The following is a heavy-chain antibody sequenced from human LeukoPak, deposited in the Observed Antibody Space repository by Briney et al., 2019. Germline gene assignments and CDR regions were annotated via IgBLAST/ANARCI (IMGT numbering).Heavy chain of an antibody. J-gene: IGHJ4*02. D-gene: IGHD3-10*01. V-gene: IGHV1-69*13. CDR2: IIPIFGTA. CDR3: ARVVPNYYGSGSYLFDY. Sequence: SVKVSCKASGGTFSSYAISWVRQAPGQGLEWMGGIIPIFGTANYAQKFQGRVTITADESTSTAYMELSSLRSEDTAVYYCARVVPNYYGSGSYLFDYWGQGTLVTVSS. CDR1: GGTFSSYA.